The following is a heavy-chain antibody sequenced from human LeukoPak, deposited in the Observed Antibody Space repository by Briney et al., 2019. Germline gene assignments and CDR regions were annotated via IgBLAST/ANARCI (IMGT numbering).Heavy chain of an antibody. CDR3: ANSPIRQLALGIWNYFDY. J-gene: IGHJ4*02. V-gene: IGHV3-23*01. D-gene: IGHD6-6*01. Sequence: GRSLRLSCAASGFTFSSYAMSWVRQAPGKGLEWVSAISGSGGSTYYADSVKGRFTISRDNSKNTLYLQMNSLRAEDTAVYYCANSPIRQLALGIWNYFDYWGQGTLVTVSS. CDR2: ISGSGGST. CDR1: GFTFSSYA.